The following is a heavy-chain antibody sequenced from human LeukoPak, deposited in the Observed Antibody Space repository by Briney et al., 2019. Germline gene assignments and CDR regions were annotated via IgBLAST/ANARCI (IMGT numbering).Heavy chain of an antibody. CDR1: GFTFSNFG. CDR2: IWYDGSKQ. D-gene: IGHD4-23*01. CDR3: ARDRYGANSPLDY. Sequence: QPGRSLRLSCAASGFTFSNFGMHWVRQAPGKGLEWVAVIWYDGSKQYCADSVKGRFTISRDNSKNTLYLQMNSLRAEDTAVYYCARDRYGANSPLDYWGQGTLVTVSS. V-gene: IGHV3-33*01. J-gene: IGHJ4*02.